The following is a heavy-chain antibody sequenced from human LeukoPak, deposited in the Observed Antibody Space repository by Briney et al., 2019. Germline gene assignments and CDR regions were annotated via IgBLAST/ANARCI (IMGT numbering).Heavy chain of an antibody. CDR3: ATLFRDYYDPADY. J-gene: IGHJ4*02. CDR1: GYIFTSYW. CDR2: IYPGDSDT. Sequence: GESLKISCKGSGYIFTSYWIGWVRQMPGKGLEWMGIIYPGDSDTRYSPSFQGQVTISADKSISTAYLQWSSLKASDTAMYYCATLFRDYYDPADYWGQGTLVTVSS. V-gene: IGHV5-51*01. D-gene: IGHD3-22*01.